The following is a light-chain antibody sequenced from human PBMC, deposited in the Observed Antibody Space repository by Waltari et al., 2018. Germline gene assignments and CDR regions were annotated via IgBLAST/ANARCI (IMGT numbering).Light chain of an antibody. CDR2: QDT. CDR3: QAWDSTTANYV. CDR1: RLGDKY. Sequence: SYELTQPPSVSVSPGQTASMTCSGDRLGDKYACWYQQKPGQSPVLVIYQDTKRPSRVPERFSGSKSGNTATLTISGTQAMDEADYYCQAWDSTTANYVFGPGTKMIVL. J-gene: IGLJ1*01. V-gene: IGLV3-1*01.